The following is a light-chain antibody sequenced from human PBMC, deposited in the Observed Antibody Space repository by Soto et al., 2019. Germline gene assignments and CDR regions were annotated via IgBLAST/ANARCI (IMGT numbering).Light chain of an antibody. J-gene: IGKJ4*01. CDR3: QQYYDWPLA. CDR1: QSVGRS. Sequence: EIVMTQSPATLSASPGEGATLSCRASQSVGRSLAWYQEKSGQAPRLLIYGASTRATGIPARFSGTGSGTDFTLIISSLQSEDFAVYYCQQYYDWPLAFGGGTKVEIK. V-gene: IGKV3-15*01. CDR2: GAS.